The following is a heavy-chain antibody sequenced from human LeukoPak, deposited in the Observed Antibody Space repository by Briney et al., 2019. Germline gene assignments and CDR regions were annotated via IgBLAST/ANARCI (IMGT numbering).Heavy chain of an antibody. CDR2: IDYSGST. D-gene: IGHD3-22*01. J-gene: IGHJ4*02. Sequence: SETLSLTCTVSGGSISSYYWSWIRQPPGKGLEWFGYIDYSGSTNYNPSLKSRVTISVDTSKKQFSLNLRSVAAADTAVYYCARRVPEGYWNYWGQGTLVTVSS. CDR3: ARRVPEGYWNY. CDR1: GGSISSYY. V-gene: IGHV4-59*08.